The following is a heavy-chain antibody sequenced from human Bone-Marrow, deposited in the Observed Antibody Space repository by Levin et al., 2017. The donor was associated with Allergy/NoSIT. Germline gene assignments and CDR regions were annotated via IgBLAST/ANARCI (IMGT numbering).Heavy chain of an antibody. CDR2: IGGTYGIT. Sequence: TGGSLRLSCAASGVTFSNYAMSWVRQAPGKGLQWVSGIGGTYGITNYADSVKGRFTISRDNSKKTLYLQMNSLRADDTAVYYCAKDLGDCSSTSCYSAFDTWGQGTMVTVSS. CDR3: AKDLGDCSSTSCYSAFDT. V-gene: IGHV3-23*01. J-gene: IGHJ3*02. CDR1: GVTFSNYA. D-gene: IGHD2-2*01.